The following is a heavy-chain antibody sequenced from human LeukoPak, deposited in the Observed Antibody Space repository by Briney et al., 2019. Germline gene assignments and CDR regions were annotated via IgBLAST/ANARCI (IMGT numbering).Heavy chain of an antibody. CDR3: AREPAATDGHHSSSPDLDY. Sequence: GASVKVSCKASGYTFTSYYMHWVRQAPGQGLEWMGIINPSGGSTSYAQKFQGRVTMTRDMSTSTVYMELSSLRSEDTAVYYCAREPAATDGHHSSSPDLDYWGQGTLVTVSS. V-gene: IGHV1-46*01. CDR1: GYTFTSYY. D-gene: IGHD6-6*01. J-gene: IGHJ4*02. CDR2: INPSGGST.